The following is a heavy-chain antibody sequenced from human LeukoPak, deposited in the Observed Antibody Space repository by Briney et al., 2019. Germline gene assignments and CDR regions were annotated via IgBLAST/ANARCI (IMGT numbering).Heavy chain of an antibody. J-gene: IGHJ4*02. CDR1: GVSISIYY. CDR3: VRDRELNY. Sequence: SETLSLTCTVSGVSISIYYWSWVRQPPGKGLEWIGYIYNSGSTIYNPSLKSRATISADTSKNQSSLQLSSVTAADTAVYYCVRDRELNYWGQGILVTVSS. D-gene: IGHD1-7*01. CDR2: IYNSGST. V-gene: IGHV4-59*01.